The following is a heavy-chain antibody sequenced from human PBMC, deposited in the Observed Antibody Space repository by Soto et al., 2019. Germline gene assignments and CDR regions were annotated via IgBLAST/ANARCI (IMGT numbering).Heavy chain of an antibody. J-gene: IGHJ6*02. D-gene: IGHD3-16*01. V-gene: IGHV3-30*18. CDR3: AKGILSATIGPYAMDV. CDR1: GFDFSSYA. Sequence: VGSLRLSCEASGFDFSSYAMHWVRQAPGKGLEWVGVISYDGNYIYYADSVKGRLTISRDNSKNTLYVQVNSLRPEDTAVYYCAKGILSATIGPYAMDVWGQGTTVTVSS. CDR2: ISYDGNYI.